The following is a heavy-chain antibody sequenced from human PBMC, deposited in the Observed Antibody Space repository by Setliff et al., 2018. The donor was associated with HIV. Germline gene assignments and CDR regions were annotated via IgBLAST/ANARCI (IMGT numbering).Heavy chain of an antibody. CDR1: GDSVTSETYC. D-gene: IGHD1-7*01. Sequence: SETLSLTCTVSGDSVTSETYCWGWIRQPPEKGLEWIGSSCYSRTTYYNSSLKSRATLSVDTPRDQRSLKLSSVTAADTAVYYCVRCSNRNYVTNAFDIWGQGTTVTVSS. V-gene: IGHV4-39*01. CDR3: VRCSNRNYVTNAFDI. J-gene: IGHJ3*02. CDR2: SCYSRTT.